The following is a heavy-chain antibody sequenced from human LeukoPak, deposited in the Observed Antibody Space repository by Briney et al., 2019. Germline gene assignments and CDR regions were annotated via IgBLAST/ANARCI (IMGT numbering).Heavy chain of an antibody. CDR3: ARGVGSSWFDP. Sequence: ASVKVSCKASEYTFTDYYLHWVRQAPGQGLEWMGWINPNSGGANFALNFQGRVTMTRATSISTAYMELSRLTSDDTAVYYCARGVGSSWFDPWGQGTLVTVSS. CDR1: EYTFTDYY. J-gene: IGHJ5*02. D-gene: IGHD6-13*01. CDR2: INPNSGGA. V-gene: IGHV1-2*02.